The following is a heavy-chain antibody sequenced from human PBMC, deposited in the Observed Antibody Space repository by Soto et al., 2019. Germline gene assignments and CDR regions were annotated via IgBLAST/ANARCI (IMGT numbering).Heavy chain of an antibody. CDR1: GFTFEDYA. D-gene: IGHD3-10*01. J-gene: IGHJ4*02. Sequence: GGSLRLSCAASGFTFEDYAMHWVRQAPGKGLEWVSGISWNSGSIGYADSVKGRFTISRDNAKNSLYLQMNSLRAEDTALYYCAKGGNTMVRGVIYFDYWGQGTLVTVSS. V-gene: IGHV3-9*01. CDR2: ISWNSGSI. CDR3: AKGGNTMVRGVIYFDY.